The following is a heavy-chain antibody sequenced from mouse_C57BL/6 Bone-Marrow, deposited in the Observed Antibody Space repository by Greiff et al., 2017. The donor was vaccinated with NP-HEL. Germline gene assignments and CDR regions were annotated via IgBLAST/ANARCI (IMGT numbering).Heavy chain of an antibody. J-gene: IGHJ2*01. CDR1: GFNIKDDY. CDR2: IDPENGDT. CDR3: TTSWIYYGNY. Sequence: VQLQQSGAELVRPGASVKLSCTASGFNIKDDYMHWVKQRPEQGLEWIGWIDPENGDTEYASKFQGKATITADTSSNTAYLQLSSLTSEDTAVYYCTTSWIYYGNYGGQGTTLTVSS. V-gene: IGHV14-4*01. D-gene: IGHD2-1*01.